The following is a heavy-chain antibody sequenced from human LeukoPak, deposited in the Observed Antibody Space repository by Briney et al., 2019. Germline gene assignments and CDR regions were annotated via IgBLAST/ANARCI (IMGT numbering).Heavy chain of an antibody. CDR2: INHSGST. Sequence: SETLSLTCAVYGGSFSGYYWSWIRQPPGKGLEWIGEINHSGSTNYNPSLKSRVTISVDTSKNQFSLKLSSVTAADTAVYYCAGQVKGDFWSGYDYWGQGTLVTVSS. V-gene: IGHV4-34*01. CDR3: AGQVKGDFWSGYDY. CDR1: GGSFSGYY. J-gene: IGHJ4*02. D-gene: IGHD3-3*01.